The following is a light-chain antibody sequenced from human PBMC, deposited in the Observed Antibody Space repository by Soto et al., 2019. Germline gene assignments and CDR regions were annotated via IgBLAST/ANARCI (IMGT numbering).Light chain of an antibody. CDR2: EVS. CDR1: SSDVGAHNF. V-gene: IGLV2-14*01. J-gene: IGLJ1*01. CDR3: NSCTNSAARV. Sequence: QSALTQPASVSGSPGQSITISCTGTSSDVGAHNFVSWYQQHPGKAPKVMIYEVSNRPSGVSNRFSGSKSGNTASLTISGLQAEDEADYYCNSCTNSAARVFGTGTKLTVL.